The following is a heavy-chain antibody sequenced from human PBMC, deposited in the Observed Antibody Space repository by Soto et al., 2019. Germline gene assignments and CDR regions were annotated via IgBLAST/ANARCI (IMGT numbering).Heavy chain of an antibody. CDR3: TTDRNLLWGMDV. D-gene: IGHD1-1*01. J-gene: IGHJ6*02. V-gene: IGHV4-59*01. Sequence: SETLSLTCTVSGGSISSYYWSWIRQPPGKGLEWIGYIYYSGSTNYNPSLKSRVTISVDTSKNQFSLKLSSVTAADTAVYYCTTDRNLLWGMDVWGQGTTVTVSS. CDR1: GGSISSYY. CDR2: IYYSGST.